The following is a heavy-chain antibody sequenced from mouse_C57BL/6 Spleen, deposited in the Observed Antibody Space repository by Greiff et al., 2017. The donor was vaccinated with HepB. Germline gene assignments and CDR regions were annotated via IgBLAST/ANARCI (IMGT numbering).Heavy chain of an antibody. J-gene: IGHJ1*03. CDR2: ISYDGSN. V-gene: IGHV3-6*01. CDR1: GYSITSGYY. CDR3: ARRTSYWYFDV. Sequence: DVHLVESGPGLVKPSQSLSLTCSVTGYSITSGYYWNWIRQFPGNKLEWMGYISYDGSNNYNPSLKNRISITRDTSKNQFFLKLNSVTTEDTATYYWARRTSYWYFDVWGTGTTVTVSS.